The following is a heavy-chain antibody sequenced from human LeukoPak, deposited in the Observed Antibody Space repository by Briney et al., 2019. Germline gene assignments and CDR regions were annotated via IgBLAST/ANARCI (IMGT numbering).Heavy chain of an antibody. D-gene: IGHD1-26*01. CDR2: IYTSGST. J-gene: IGHJ4*02. CDR3: ARPWGY. CDR1: GGAISGYI. Sequence: SETLSLTCDDSGGAISGYIWSWMRQPPGKGLEWIGFIYTSGSTAYNPSLKSRVTMSLDTSKNQLSLKLTSMTAADTAVYYCARPWGYWGRGILVTVSS. V-gene: IGHV4-4*09.